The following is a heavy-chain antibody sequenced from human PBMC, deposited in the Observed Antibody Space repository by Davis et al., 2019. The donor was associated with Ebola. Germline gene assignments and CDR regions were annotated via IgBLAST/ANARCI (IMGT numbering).Heavy chain of an antibody. V-gene: IGHV1-18*01. J-gene: IGHJ1*01. CDR3: AFRSSSWYGEHGVLQH. D-gene: IGHD6-13*01. Sequence: ASVKVSCLASGYTFTRYGLIWVRQAPGHALEWMGWISAYNGNTNYAQKLQGRVTMTTDTSTSTAYMELRSLRSDDTAVYYCAFRSSSWYGEHGVLQHWGQGTLVTVSS. CDR2: ISAYNGNT. CDR1: GYTFTRYG.